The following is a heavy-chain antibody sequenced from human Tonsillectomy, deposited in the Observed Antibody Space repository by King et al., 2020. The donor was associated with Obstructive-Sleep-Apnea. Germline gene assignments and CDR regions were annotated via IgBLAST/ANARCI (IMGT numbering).Heavy chain of an antibody. CDR1: GFTISSNY. CDR2: IYSGGST. D-gene: IGHD6-19*01. J-gene: IGHJ4*02. CDR3: ATIWQQWKSEFDY. V-gene: IGHV3-66*01. Sequence: VQLVESGGGLVQPGGSLRLSCAASGFTISSNYMSWVRQAPGKGLEWVSVIYSGGSTKYADSVKGRFTISRDNSKNTLYLQMNSLRAEDTAVYYRATIWQQWKSEFDYWGQGTLVTVSS.